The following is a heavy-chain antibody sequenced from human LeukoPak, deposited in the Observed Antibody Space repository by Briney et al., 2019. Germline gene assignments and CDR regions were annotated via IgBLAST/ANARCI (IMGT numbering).Heavy chain of an antibody. D-gene: IGHD6-19*01. CDR3: TRNSGWYGLS. CDR1: GFTFISYS. Sequence: GGSLRLSCAASGFTFISYSMNWVRQAPGKGLEWVSSISNSSPNIYYADSVKGRFTISRDNSNNTLFLHLNSLRGEDTAVYYCTRNSGWYGLSWGQGTLVTVSS. CDR2: ISNSSPNI. J-gene: IGHJ1*01. V-gene: IGHV3-21*04.